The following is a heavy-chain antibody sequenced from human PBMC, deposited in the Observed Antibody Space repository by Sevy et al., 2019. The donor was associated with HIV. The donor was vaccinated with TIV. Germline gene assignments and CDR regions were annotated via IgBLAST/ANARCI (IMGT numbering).Heavy chain of an antibody. V-gene: IGHV3-30*18. J-gene: IGHJ4*02. D-gene: IGHD3-10*02. CDR2: ISSDGINH. CDR3: TKESLRGTYIRGDFDH. Sequence: QLGVSLRLSCSAFGFNFQTFGMHWVRQAPGKGPEWLAVISSDGINHNYAASVKGRFTIYRDNSKSLLFLQMNSLTPNDTAVYFCTKESLRGTYIRGDFDHWGQGTLVTVSS. CDR1: GFNFQTFG.